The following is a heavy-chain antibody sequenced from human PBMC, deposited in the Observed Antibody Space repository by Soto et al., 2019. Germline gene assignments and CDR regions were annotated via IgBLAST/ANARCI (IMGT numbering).Heavy chain of an antibody. CDR3: AKRRFEVPLRYYYYYGMDV. CDR2: ISGSGGST. J-gene: IGHJ6*02. V-gene: IGHV3-23*01. Sequence: GGSLRLSCAASGFTFSSYAMSWVRQAPGKGLEWVSAISGSGGSTYYADSVKGRFTISRDNSKNTLYLQMNSLRAEETAVYYCAKRRFEVPLRYYYYYGMDVWGQGTTVTVSS. CDR1: GFTFSSYA. D-gene: IGHD1-1*01.